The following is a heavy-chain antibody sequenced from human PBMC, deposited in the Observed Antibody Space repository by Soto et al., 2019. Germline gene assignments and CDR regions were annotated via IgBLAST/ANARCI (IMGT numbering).Heavy chain of an antibody. Sequence: EVQLVESGGGFVKPGGSLRLSCAASGLTFSNAWMNWVRQAPGKGLEWVGRIKSKADGGTTDYAAPVKGRFTISREDSKNALYLQMNSLKIDDTGMDSCTTDIWPWFQSDYWGQVTLVTVSP. D-gene: IGHD3-10*01. CDR1: GLTFSNAW. J-gene: IGHJ4*02. CDR2: IKSKADGGTT. CDR3: TTDIWPWFQSDY. V-gene: IGHV3-15*07.